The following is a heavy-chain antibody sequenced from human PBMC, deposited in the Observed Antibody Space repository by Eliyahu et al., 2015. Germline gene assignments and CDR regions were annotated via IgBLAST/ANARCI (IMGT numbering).Heavy chain of an antibody. Sequence: QVRLVESGGGVVQPGRSLRLSCSASGFTFSDSAMHGGRQAPGKGVEGVAIIWYDGSNQYYADSVKGRFTISRDNSKNTVSLQMNSLRGEDTAIYYCARDHDYSGNYLEDWGQGTLVAVSS. CDR1: GFTFSDSA. CDR2: IWYDGSNQ. CDR3: ARDHDYSGNYLED. V-gene: IGHV3-33*08. D-gene: IGHD4-23*01. J-gene: IGHJ4*02.